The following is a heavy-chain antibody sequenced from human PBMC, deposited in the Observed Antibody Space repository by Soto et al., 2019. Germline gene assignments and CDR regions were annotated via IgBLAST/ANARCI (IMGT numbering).Heavy chain of an antibody. CDR2: IYWDDDK. Sequence: QITLKESGPTRVKRTQTLTLTCTFSGFSLSTSGVGVGWIRQPPGKALEWLALIYWDDDKRYRTSLKSRLAITKDTSKSQVVLTMTNMDPVDTATYYCAHRFYPYTGDWDRGMFDYWGQGTLVTVSS. CDR1: GFSLSTSGVG. CDR3: AHRFYPYTGDWDRGMFDY. V-gene: IGHV2-5*02. D-gene: IGHD2-21*02. J-gene: IGHJ4*02.